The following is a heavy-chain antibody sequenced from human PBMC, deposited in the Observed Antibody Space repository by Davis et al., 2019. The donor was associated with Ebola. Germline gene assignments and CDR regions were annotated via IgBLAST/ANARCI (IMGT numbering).Heavy chain of an antibody. CDR1: GYSFTSYW. CDR3: ASLRRTITGMDDGYDI. Sequence: KVSCKGSGYSFTSYWIGWVRQMPGKGLEWMGIIYPGDSDTRYSPSFRGQVTISADKSMKTAFLQWSSLKASDSGMYYCASLRRTITGMDDGYDIWGQGTMVTVSS. CDR2: IYPGDSDT. V-gene: IGHV5-51*01. D-gene: IGHD2-8*02. J-gene: IGHJ3*02.